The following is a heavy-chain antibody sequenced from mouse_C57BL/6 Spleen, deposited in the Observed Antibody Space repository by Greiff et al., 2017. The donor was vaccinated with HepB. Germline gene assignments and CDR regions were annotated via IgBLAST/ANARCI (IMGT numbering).Heavy chain of an antibody. Sequence: QVQLKQPGAELVKPGASVKLSCKASGYTFTSYWMQWVKQRPGQGLEWIGEIDPSDSYTNYNQKFKGKATLTVDTSSSTAYMQLSSLTSEDSAVYYCARSPHYYGSSYDYAMDYWGQGTSVTVSS. J-gene: IGHJ4*01. CDR2: IDPSDSYT. D-gene: IGHD1-1*01. V-gene: IGHV1-50*01. CDR1: GYTFTSYW. CDR3: ARSPHYYGSSYDYAMDY.